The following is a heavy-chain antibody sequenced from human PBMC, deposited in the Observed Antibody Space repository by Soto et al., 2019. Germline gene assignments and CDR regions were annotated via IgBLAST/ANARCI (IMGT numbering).Heavy chain of an antibody. D-gene: IGHD3-3*01. CDR1: GFTFSSYG. CDR2: ISYDGSNK. CDR3: AKARSGPTGYYYYGMDV. J-gene: IGHJ6*02. Sequence: PGGSLRLSCAASGFTFSSYGMHWVRQAPGKGLEWVAVISYDGSNKYYADSVKGRFTISRDNSKNTLYLQMNSLRAEDTAVYYCAKARSGPTGYYYYGMDVWGQGTTVTVSS. V-gene: IGHV3-30*18.